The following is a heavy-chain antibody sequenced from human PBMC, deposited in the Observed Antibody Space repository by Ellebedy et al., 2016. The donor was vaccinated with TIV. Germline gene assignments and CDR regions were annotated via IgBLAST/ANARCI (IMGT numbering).Heavy chain of an antibody. CDR2: ISAYHGNT. CDR3: ARAAVESRSDY. CDR1: GYTFTSYG. V-gene: IGHV1-18*01. J-gene: IGHJ4*02. Sequence: AASVKVSCKASGYTFTSYGISWVRQAPGQGLEWMGGISAYHGNTNYAQKLQGRVTMTTDTSTSTDYMELRSLRSDDTAVDYCARAAVESRSDYWGQGTLVTVSS. D-gene: IGHD3-3*01.